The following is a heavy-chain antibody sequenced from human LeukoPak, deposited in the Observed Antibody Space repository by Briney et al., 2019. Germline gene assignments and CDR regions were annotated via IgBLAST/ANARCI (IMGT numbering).Heavy chain of an antibody. CDR3: AREGSNDYGEQFDY. Sequence: SETLSLTCTVSGGSISSYYWSWIRQPPGKGLEWIGYIYYSGSTNYNPSLKSRVTISADTSKNQFSLKLSSVTAADTAVYYCAREGSNDYGEQFDYWGQGTLVTVSS. CDR1: GGSISSYY. D-gene: IGHD4-17*01. V-gene: IGHV4-59*01. J-gene: IGHJ4*02. CDR2: IYYSGST.